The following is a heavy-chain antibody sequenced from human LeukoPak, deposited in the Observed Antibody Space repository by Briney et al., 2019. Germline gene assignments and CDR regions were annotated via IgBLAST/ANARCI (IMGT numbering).Heavy chain of an antibody. D-gene: IGHD3-16*02. CDR3: ARPLSRDYVWGSYRLADLDY. CDR2: TTPYNGDT. Sequence: ASVKVSCKASGYIFTDFGLSWVRQAPGQGLEWMGWTTPYNGDTNYAQKFQGRVTITRDTSASTAYMELSSLRSEDTAVYYCARPLSRDYVWGSYRLADLDYWGQGTLVTVSS. CDR1: GYIFTDFG. V-gene: IGHV1-18*01. J-gene: IGHJ4*02.